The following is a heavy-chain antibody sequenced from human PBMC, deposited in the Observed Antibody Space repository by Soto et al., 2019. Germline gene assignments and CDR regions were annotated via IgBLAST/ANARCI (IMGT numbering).Heavy chain of an antibody. CDR1: GYTFTSYG. CDR3: ARVPELTMVRGVTLSYYYDYYCMDV. D-gene: IGHD3-10*01. CDR2: ISAYNGNT. J-gene: IGHJ6*02. V-gene: IGHV1-18*04. Sequence: QVQLVQSGAEVKKPGASVKVSCKASGYTFTSYGISWVRQAPGQGLEWMGWISAYNGNTNYAQKLQGRVTMTTDTSTSTAYMELRSLRSDDTAVYYCARVPELTMVRGVTLSYYYDYYCMDVWGQGTTVTVSS.